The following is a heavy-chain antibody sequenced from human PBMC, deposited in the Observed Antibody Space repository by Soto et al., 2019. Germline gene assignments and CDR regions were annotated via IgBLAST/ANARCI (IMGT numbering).Heavy chain of an antibody. D-gene: IGHD4-4*01. CDR3: ARAVHPFLHNYFYYFYMYG. CDR2: MSPYSGNT. J-gene: IGHJ6*03. CDR1: GYTFTSYG. Sequence: GASVKVSCKASGYTFTSYGVNWVRQAPWQGLEWMGWMSPYSGNTGYAQKIQGRVTMTRNTSISTAYMELSSLRSEDTAVYYCARAVHPFLHNYFYYFYMYGWGKGTTVTVP. V-gene: IGHV1-8*02.